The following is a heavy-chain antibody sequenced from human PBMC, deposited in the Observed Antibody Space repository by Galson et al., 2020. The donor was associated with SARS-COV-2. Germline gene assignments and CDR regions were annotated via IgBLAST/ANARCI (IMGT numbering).Heavy chain of an antibody. CDR2: ISSDSSSI. CDR1: GFTFNIKT. CDR3: ARAVWLSGPVAYYYGH. D-gene: IGHD3-16*01. Sequence: GGSLRLSCAASGFTFNIKTMNWVRQAPGKGLEWVSSISSDSSSIYYADSVKGRLTISRDNPKNSLYLQMNSLRPEDTAIYYCARAVWLSGPVAYYYGHWGLGTLVTVSS. V-gene: IGHV3-21*01. J-gene: IGHJ4*02.